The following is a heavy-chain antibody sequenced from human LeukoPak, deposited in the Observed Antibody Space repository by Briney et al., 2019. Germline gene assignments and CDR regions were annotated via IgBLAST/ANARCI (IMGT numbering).Heavy chain of an antibody. CDR3: VREQARAGSFDY. D-gene: IGHD6-19*01. Sequence: PGGSLRLSCVVSGFTFSSHSVNWVRQAPGKGLAWVLSITTSNYIFYAESVKGRFTISRDNAKNSLYLQMTSLRAEDTAVYYCVREQARAGSFDYWGQGTLVTVSS. V-gene: IGHV3-21*01. CDR1: GFTFSSHS. J-gene: IGHJ4*02. CDR2: ITTSNYI.